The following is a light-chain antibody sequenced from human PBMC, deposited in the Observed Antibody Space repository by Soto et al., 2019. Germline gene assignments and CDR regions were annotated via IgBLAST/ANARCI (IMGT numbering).Light chain of an antibody. CDR1: SPKIGTSS. Sequence: QSALTQPHSASGAPGQRGTISCSGSSPKIGTSSVPWFQQLPGTAPKLLISTTNQRPSGVPERFSGSKSGTSASLAISGLQSEDEADYYCAAWDDSLNGHVFGTGTKVTVL. CDR2: TTN. V-gene: IGLV1-44*01. J-gene: IGLJ1*01. CDR3: AAWDDSLNGHV.